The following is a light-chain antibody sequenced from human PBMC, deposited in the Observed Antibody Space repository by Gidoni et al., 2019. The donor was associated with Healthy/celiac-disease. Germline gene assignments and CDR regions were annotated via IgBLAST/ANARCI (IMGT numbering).Light chain of an antibody. V-gene: IGKV1-33*01. CDR3: QQYDNLPLT. Sequence: DIQMTQSPSSLSASVGDRVTITCQASQDISNYLNWYQQKPGKSPKHLIYDASNLETGVQSRFRGSGYGTDFTFTISSLQPEDIATYYCQQYDNLPLTFGGGTKVEIK. CDR1: QDISNY. CDR2: DAS. J-gene: IGKJ4*01.